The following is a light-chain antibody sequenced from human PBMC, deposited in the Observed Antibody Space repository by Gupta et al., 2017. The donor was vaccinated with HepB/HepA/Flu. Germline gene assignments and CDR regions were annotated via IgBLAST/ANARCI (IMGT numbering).Light chain of an antibody. V-gene: IGKV4-1*01. CDR2: WAS. CDR1: QSVLYSSNNKNY. CDR3: QQYDSTPLT. Sequence: DIVLIPSPYSLAVSLRERATINCKSSQSVLYSSNNKNYLAWYQQKPGQPPKLLIFWASTQESGVPDRLSGSGSGTDFTLTISSLQAEDVAVDYCQQYDSTPLTFGGGTKVEIK. J-gene: IGKJ4*01.